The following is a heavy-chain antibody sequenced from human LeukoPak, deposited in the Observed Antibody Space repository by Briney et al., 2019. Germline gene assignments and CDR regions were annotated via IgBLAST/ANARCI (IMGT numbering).Heavy chain of an antibody. J-gene: IGHJ4*02. V-gene: IGHV3-7*01. D-gene: IGHD6-19*01. Sequence: GGSLRLSCAASGFAFTSSWMSWFRQAPGKGLEWLANIKQDGTEKYYVDSVKGRFTISRDNTKNSLYLQMDSLIAEDRAGYYCARISTTVAGVDYGGQGALVTVSS. CDR1: GFAFTSSW. CDR2: IKQDGTEK. CDR3: ARISTTVAGVDY.